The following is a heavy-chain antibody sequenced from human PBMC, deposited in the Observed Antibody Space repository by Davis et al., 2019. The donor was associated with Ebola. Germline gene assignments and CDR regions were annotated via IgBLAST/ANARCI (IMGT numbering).Heavy chain of an antibody. CDR1: GYTFTNFA. J-gene: IGHJ4*02. CDR2: INAGNGDT. CDR3: ARDFRHSSDLGY. Sequence: ASVKVSCKAAGYTFTNFAIHWVRQAPGQRLEWMGWINAGNGDTKYSQKFQGRVTITRDTSATTAYMELSSLRSEDTAVYYCARDFRHSSDLGYWGQGTLVTVSS. D-gene: IGHD7-27*01. V-gene: IGHV1-3*01.